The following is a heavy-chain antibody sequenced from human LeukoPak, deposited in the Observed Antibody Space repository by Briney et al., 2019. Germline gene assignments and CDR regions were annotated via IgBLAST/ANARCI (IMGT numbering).Heavy chain of an antibody. D-gene: IGHD1-26*01. CDR3: ARGGATTSQFDY. CDR1: GFTFSSYS. V-gene: IGHV3-21*01. CDR2: ISSSSSYI. J-gene: IGHJ4*02. Sequence: GGSLRLSCAASGFTFSSYSMNWVRQAPGKGLEWVSSISSSSSYIYYADSVKGRFTITRDNAKNSLYLQMNSLRAEDTAVYYCARGGATTSQFDYWGQGTLVTVSS.